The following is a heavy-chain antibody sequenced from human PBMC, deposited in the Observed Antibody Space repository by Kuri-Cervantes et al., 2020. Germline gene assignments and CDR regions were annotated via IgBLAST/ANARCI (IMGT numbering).Heavy chain of an antibody. J-gene: IGHJ4*02. V-gene: IGHV3-30-3*01. CDR3: AKGGGYSYGSYYFDY. CDR2: ISYDGSNK. Sequence: GGSLRLSCAASGFTFSSYAMHWVRQAPGKGLEWVAVISYDGSNKYYADSVKGRFTISRDNSKNTLYLQMNSLRAEDTAVYYCAKGGGYSYGSYYFDYWGQGALVTVSS. CDR1: GFTFSSYA. D-gene: IGHD5-18*01.